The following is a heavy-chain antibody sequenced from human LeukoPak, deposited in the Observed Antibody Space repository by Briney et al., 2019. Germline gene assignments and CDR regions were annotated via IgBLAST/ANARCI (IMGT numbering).Heavy chain of an antibody. CDR2: ISWNSGSI. Sequence: GRSLRLSCAASGFTFDDYAMHWVRQAPGKGLEWVSGISWNSGSIGYADSVKGRFTISRDNAKNSLYLQMNSLRAEHTALYYCAKHEGSIVGATTTFDYWGQGTLVTVSS. CDR3: AKHEGSIVGATTTFDY. CDR1: GFTFDDYA. J-gene: IGHJ4*02. D-gene: IGHD1-26*01. V-gene: IGHV3-9*01.